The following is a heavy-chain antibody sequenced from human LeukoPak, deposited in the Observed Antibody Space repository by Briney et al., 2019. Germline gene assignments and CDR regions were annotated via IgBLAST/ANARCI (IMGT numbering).Heavy chain of an antibody. Sequence: SQTLSLTCTVSGGSISSNSYYWSWIRQPAGKGLEWIGRIYTSGSTNYNPSLKSRVTISVDTSKSQFSLKLNSVTAADTAVYYCARDRRDMVRGINIVRQYHYYYYMDVWGKGTTVTISS. CDR3: ARDRRDMVRGINIVRQYHYYYYMDV. CDR2: IYTSGST. J-gene: IGHJ6*03. CDR1: GGSISSNSYY. D-gene: IGHD3-10*01. V-gene: IGHV4-61*02.